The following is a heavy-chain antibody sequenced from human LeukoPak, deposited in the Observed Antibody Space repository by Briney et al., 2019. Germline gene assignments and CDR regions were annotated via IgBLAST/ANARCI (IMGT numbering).Heavy chain of an antibody. CDR3: ARGKHTAAIPDY. J-gene: IGHJ4*02. Sequence: QTGGSLRLSCAASGFTFSSYAMHWVRQAPGKGLEWVAVISYDGSNKYYADSVKGRFTISRDNAKNTLYLQMNSLRAEDTAVYYCARGKHTAAIPDYWGQGTLVTVSS. V-gene: IGHV3-30-3*01. CDR2: ISYDGSNK. CDR1: GFTFSSYA. D-gene: IGHD6-13*01.